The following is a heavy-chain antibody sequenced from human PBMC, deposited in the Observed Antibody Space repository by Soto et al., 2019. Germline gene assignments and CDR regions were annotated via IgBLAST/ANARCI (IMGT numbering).Heavy chain of an antibody. CDR1: GFTFSDYY. CDR2: ISSSGSTI. J-gene: IGHJ5*01. D-gene: IGHD1-26*01. Sequence: QVQLVESGGGLVKPGGSLRLSCAASGFTFSDYYMSWIRQAPGKGLEWVSYISSSGSTIYYADSVKGRFTIARDNAKNSLCLQLNVLRAEDTAVDYGARVVVGADRWFASWGQGTLVTVSS. CDR3: ARVVVGADRWFAS. V-gene: IGHV3-11*01.